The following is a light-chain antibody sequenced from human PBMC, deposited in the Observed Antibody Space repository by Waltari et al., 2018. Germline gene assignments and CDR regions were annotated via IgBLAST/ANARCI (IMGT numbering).Light chain of an antibody. J-gene: IGKJ4*01. CDR2: AAS. CDR3: LHLNNFPLS. Sequence: DIQLTQSPSFLSASVRDRVTITCRASQGISTPLAWYQQKPGKGPKLLIYAASTLQSDIPSRFSGSGSGTEFTITISSLQSEDFATYYCLHLNNFPLSFGGGTKVELK. CDR1: QGISTP. V-gene: IGKV1-9*01.